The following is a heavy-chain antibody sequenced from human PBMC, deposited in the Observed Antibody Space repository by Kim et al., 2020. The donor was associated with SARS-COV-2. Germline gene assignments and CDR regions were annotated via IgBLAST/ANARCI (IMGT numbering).Heavy chain of an antibody. V-gene: IGHV3-11*05. Sequence: ADSVRGRFTISRDNAKNSLYLQINSLRVEDTAMYYGARVKLGSSSWYVLDSWGQGTLVTVSS. CDR3: ARVKLGSSSWYVLDS. J-gene: IGHJ4*02. D-gene: IGHD6-13*01.